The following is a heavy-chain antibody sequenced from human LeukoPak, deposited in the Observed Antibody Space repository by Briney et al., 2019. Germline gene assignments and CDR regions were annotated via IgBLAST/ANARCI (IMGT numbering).Heavy chain of an antibody. V-gene: IGHV4-39*01. Sequence: PSKTLSLTCTVSGGSISSSSYYWGWIRQPPGKGLEWIGSIYYSGSTYYNPSLKSRVTISVDTSKNQFSLKLSSVTAADTAVYYCARRSYDFWSGYFDYWGQGTLVTVSS. CDR1: GGSISSSSYY. J-gene: IGHJ4*02. D-gene: IGHD3-3*01. CDR3: ARRSYDFWSGYFDY. CDR2: IYYSGST.